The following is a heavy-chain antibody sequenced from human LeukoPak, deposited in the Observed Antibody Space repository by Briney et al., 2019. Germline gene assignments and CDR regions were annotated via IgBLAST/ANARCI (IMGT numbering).Heavy chain of an antibody. J-gene: IGHJ4*02. CDR1: GFTFSSYW. CDR2: INSDGSST. Sequence: GGSLRLSCAASGFTFSSYWMHWVRQAPGKGLVWVSRINSDGSSTSYADSVKGRFTISRDNAKNTLYLQMNGLRAEDTAVYYCARDQGRDGYNPLGYWGQGTLVTVSS. D-gene: IGHD5-24*01. V-gene: IGHV3-74*01. CDR3: ARDQGRDGYNPLGY.